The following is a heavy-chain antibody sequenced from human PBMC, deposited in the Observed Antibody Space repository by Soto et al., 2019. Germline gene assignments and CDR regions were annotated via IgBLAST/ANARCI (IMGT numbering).Heavy chain of an antibody. Sequence: QVHLQESGPGLVKPSETLSLSCTISGGSISNSHWSWIRQPAGKGLEWIRRVYSSGDTNYNPSLESRVTMSVDTSNNHFSLKLTSVTAADTAVYYCVRDKGMADLWGQGTLVSVSS. D-gene: IGHD6-13*01. J-gene: IGHJ5*02. V-gene: IGHV4-4*07. CDR1: GGSISNSH. CDR2: VYSSGDT. CDR3: VRDKGMADL.